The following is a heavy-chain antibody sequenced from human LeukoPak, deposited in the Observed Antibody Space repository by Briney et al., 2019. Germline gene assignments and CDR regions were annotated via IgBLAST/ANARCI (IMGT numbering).Heavy chain of an antibody. CDR3: ARDMVRGVIHYYYYMDV. CDR2: IKQDGSEK. CDR1: GFTFSSYW. J-gene: IGHJ6*03. V-gene: IGHV3-7*01. D-gene: IGHD3-10*01. Sequence: GGSLRLSCAASGFTFSSYWMSWVRQAPGKGLEWVANIKQDGSEKYYVDSVKGRFTISRDNAKNSLYLQMNSLRAEDTAVYYCARDMVRGVIHYYYYMDVWGKGTAVTISS.